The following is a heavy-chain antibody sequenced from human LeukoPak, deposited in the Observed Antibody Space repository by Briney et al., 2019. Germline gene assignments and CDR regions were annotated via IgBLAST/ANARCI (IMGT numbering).Heavy chain of an antibody. J-gene: IGHJ5*02. Sequence: GASVKVSCKVSGYTLMEVSMHWVRQAPGKGLEWMGAFDPEDGETVYAQKFRGRLTMTEETSTNTAYMELSSLTFEDTAVYYCAVEDDSGDNVRDHWGQGTLVTV. CDR3: AVEDDSGDNVRDH. CDR1: GYTLMEVS. D-gene: IGHD4-17*01. V-gene: IGHV1-24*01. CDR2: FDPEDGET.